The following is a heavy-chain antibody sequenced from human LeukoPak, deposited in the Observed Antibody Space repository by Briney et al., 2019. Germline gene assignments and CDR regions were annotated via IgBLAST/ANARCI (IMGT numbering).Heavy chain of an antibody. D-gene: IGHD2-15*01. V-gene: IGHV4-4*07. CDR1: GDSISNYY. CDR3: ARRMGD. Sequence: SETLSLTCTVSGDSISNYYWSWIRQPAGKGLEWIGRIYASGITNYNPSLKSRVTMSVDTSKTQFYLKLTSVTAADTAVYYCARRMGDWGQGTLVTVSS. CDR2: IYASGIT. J-gene: IGHJ4*02.